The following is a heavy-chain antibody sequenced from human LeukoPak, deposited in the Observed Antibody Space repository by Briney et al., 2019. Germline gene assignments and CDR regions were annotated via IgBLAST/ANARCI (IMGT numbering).Heavy chain of an antibody. CDR1: GYTFTSYG. CDR2: ISAYNGNT. V-gene: IGHV1-18*01. J-gene: IGHJ3*02. CDR3: AIDRSGYEAFDI. D-gene: IGHD5-12*01. Sequence: ASVKVSCKASGYTFTSYGISWVRQAPGQGLEWMGWISAYNGNTNYAQKFQGRVTMTRDTSISTAYMELSRLRSDDTAVYYCAIDRSGYEAFDIWGQGTMVTVSS.